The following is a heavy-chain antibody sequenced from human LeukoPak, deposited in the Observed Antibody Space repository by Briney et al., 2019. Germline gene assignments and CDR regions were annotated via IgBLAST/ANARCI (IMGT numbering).Heavy chain of an antibody. CDR2: MNPNSGNT. J-gene: IGHJ4*02. D-gene: IGHD3-22*01. CDR3: ALDYYDSSGYYPGGY. V-gene: IGHV1-8*01. CDR1: GYTFTSYD. Sequence: ASVKVSCKASGYTFTSYDINWVRQATGQGLEWMGWMNPNSGNTGYAQKFQGRVTMTRNTSISTAYMELSSLRSEDTAVYYCALDYYDSSGYYPGGYWGQGTLVTVSS.